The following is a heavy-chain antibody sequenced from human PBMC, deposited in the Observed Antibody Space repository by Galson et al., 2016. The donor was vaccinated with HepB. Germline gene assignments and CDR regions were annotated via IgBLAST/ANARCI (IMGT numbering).Heavy chain of an antibody. V-gene: IGHV3-48*02. J-gene: IGHJ4*02. CDR1: GFSLSSYS. CDR2: IRSTGTTT. Sequence: SLRLSCAASGFSLSSYSMNWVRQAPGKGLEWVSYIRSTGTTTHYADSVKGRFTISRDVAENSVYLQMNSLRKEDTAVYYCASDPHSLDFWGQGTLVTVSS. CDR3: ASDPHSLDF. D-gene: IGHD2-21*01.